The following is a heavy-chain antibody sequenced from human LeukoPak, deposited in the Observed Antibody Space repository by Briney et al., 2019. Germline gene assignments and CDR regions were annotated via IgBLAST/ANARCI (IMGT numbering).Heavy chain of an antibody. Sequence: GGSLRLSCAASGFTFSSYSMNWVRQAPGKGLEWVSSISSSSSYIYYADSVKGRFTISRDNAKNSLYLQMNSLRAEDTAVYYCARDPFRIAAAGTIVDYWGQGTLVTVSS. D-gene: IGHD6-13*01. V-gene: IGHV3-21*01. J-gene: IGHJ4*02. CDR1: GFTFSSYS. CDR3: ARDPFRIAAAGTIVDY. CDR2: ISSSSSYI.